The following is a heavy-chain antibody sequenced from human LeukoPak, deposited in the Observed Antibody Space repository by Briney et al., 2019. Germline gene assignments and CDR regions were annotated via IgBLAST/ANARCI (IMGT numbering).Heavy chain of an antibody. CDR1: GYTFTGYY. CDR2: INPNSGGT. CDR3: ARGRLGDGYNYAFDI. Sequence: ASVKVSCKASGYTFTGYYMHWVRQAPGQGLEWMGWINPNSGGTNYAQKFQGRVTMTRDTSISTAYMELSSLRSEDTAVYYCARGRLGDGYNYAFDIWGQGTMVTVSS. J-gene: IGHJ3*02. V-gene: IGHV1-2*02. D-gene: IGHD5-24*01.